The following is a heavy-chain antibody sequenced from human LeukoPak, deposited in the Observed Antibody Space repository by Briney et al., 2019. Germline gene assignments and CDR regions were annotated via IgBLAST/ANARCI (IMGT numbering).Heavy chain of an antibody. CDR3: AKDLPAAYFDY. CDR2: ITWNSGNI. D-gene: IGHD2-2*01. J-gene: IGHJ4*02. CDR1: GFTFDDYA. V-gene: IGHV3-9*01. Sequence: GGSLRLSCAASGFTFDDYAMHWVRQAPGKGLQWVSGITWNSGNIDYADSVKGRFTISRDNSRTTVYLQMNSLRAEDTAVYHCAKDLPAAYFDYWGQGTLVTVSS.